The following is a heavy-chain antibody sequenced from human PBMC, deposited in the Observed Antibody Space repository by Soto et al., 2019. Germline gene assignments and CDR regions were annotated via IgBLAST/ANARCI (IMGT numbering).Heavy chain of an antibody. CDR2: ISGSGGST. V-gene: IGHV3-23*01. J-gene: IGHJ6*02. CDR3: AKAATYYDFWSGSYPWYYYGMDV. CDR1: GFTFSSYA. D-gene: IGHD3-3*01. Sequence: HPGGSLRLSCAASGFTFSSYAMSWVRQAPGKGLEWVSAISGSGGSTYYADSVKGRFTISRDNSKNTLYLQMNSLRAEDTTVYYCAKAATYYDFWSGSYPWYYYGMDVWGQGTTVTVSS.